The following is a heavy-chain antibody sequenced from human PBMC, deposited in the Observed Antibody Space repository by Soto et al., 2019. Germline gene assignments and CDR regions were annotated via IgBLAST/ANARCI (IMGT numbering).Heavy chain of an antibody. J-gene: IGHJ4*02. CDR2: FRGDGTGA. Sequence: EVQLLESGGGLVKPGGSLRLSCAASGFTFSSYAMSWVRQAPGKGLEGVSAFRGDGTGAHYADSVKGRFTVSRDNSKNSLYLHMSSLRAEDTAVYYCTKLPQYDILTGYLNYFDYWGQGTLVTVSS. CDR1: GFTFSSYA. D-gene: IGHD3-9*01. CDR3: TKLPQYDILTGYLNYFDY. V-gene: IGHV3-23*01.